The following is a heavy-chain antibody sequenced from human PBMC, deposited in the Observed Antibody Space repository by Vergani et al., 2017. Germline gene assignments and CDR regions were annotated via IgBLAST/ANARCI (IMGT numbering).Heavy chain of an antibody. V-gene: IGHV3-30-3*01. CDR1: DSTFRRYY. Sequence: QEQLVESGGGMVQPGSSLRLSCAASDSTFRRYYYHWVRQVPGKGLELVALISSDGSNKFYADSVKGRFTISRDNYKNTLSLKLSGLRPDDTAIYYCARGGPYNWVNGRWLDPWGQGTLVTVSS. D-gene: IGHD1-20*01. J-gene: IGHJ5*02. CDR3: ARGGPYNWVNGRWLDP. CDR2: ISSDGSNK.